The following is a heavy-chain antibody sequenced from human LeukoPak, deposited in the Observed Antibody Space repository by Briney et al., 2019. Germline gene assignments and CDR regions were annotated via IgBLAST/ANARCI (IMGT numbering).Heavy chain of an antibody. V-gene: IGHV1-2*02. J-gene: IGHJ4*02. D-gene: IGHD6-19*01. CDR3: ARGHSSGWYYFDY. Sequence: EASVKVSCKASGYTFSGYYMHWVRQAPGQGLEWMGWINPNSGGTNYAQKFQGRVTMTRDTSISTAYMELSRLRSDDTAVYYCARGHSSGWYYFDYWGQGTLVTVSS. CDR1: GYTFSGYY. CDR2: INPNSGGT.